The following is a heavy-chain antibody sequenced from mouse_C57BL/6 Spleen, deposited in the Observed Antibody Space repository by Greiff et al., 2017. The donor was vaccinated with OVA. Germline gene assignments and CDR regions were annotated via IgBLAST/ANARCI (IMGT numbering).Heavy chain of an antibody. J-gene: IGHJ3*01. CDR3: AREGGYDERTWFAY. D-gene: IGHD2-2*01. CDR2: INPNNGGT. CDR1: GYTFTDYY. Sequence: VQLQQSGPELVKPGASVKISCKASGYTFTDYYMNWVKQSHGKSLEWIGDINPNNGGTSYNQKFKGKATLTVDKSSSTAYMELRSLTSEDSAVYYCAREGGYDERTWFAYWGQGTLVTVSA. V-gene: IGHV1-26*01.